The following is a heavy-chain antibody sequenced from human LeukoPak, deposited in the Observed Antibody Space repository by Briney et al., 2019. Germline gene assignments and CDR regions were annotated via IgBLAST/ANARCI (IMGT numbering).Heavy chain of an antibody. D-gene: IGHD1-14*01. CDR1: GGSFSGYY. J-gene: IGHJ6*03. Sequence: SETLSLTCAVYGGSFSGYYCSWIRQPPGKGQEWIGEINHSGSTNYNPSLKSRVTITDDTSKNQFSLKLTSVTGADTAEYYGARHPGARRYMDVWGKGTTVSVSS. CDR3: ARHPGARRYMDV. CDR2: INHSGST. V-gene: IGHV4-34*01.